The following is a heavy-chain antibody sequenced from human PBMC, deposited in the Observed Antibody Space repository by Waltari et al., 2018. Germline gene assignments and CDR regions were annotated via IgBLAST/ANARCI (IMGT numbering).Heavy chain of an antibody. CDR3: ARGGSSCWLFDY. V-gene: IGHV3-7*01. CDR1: GFTFSTNW. CDR2: KVPEGSRK. D-gene: IGHD2-2*01. J-gene: IGHJ4*02. Sequence: EVQLVESGGGLVQPGGSLRLSCAASGFTFSTNWMGWVRQAPGKGAGVVAKKVPEGSRKNYGGSGKGRFTSSRDNAKNSLRLQINSLGVEDKAGYYWARGGSSCWLFDYWGQGTLVTVSS.